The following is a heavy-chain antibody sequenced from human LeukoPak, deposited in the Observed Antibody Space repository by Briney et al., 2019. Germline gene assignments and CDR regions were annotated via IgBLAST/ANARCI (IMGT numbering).Heavy chain of an antibody. J-gene: IGHJ3*02. D-gene: IGHD3-3*01. V-gene: IGHV3-21*01. CDR3: AREVKYDFWSGYYGDDAFDI. Sequence: GGSLRLSCAASGFTFSSYSMNWVRQAPGKGLEWVSSISSSSSYIYYADSVKGRLTISRDNAKNSLYLQMNSLRAEDTAVYYCAREVKYDFWSGYYGDDAFDIWGQGTMVTVSS. CDR2: ISSSSSYI. CDR1: GFTFSSYS.